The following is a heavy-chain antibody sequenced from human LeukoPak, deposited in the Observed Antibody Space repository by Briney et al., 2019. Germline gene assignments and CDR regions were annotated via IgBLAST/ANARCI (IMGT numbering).Heavy chain of an antibody. CDR2: FDPEDGET. V-gene: IGHV1-24*01. CDR1: GYTLTELS. J-gene: IGHJ4*02. CDR3: ATFPRSYLSQYYFDY. Sequence: GASVKVSCKVSGYTLTELSMHWVRQAPGKGLEWMGGFDPEDGETIYAQKFQGRVTMTEDTSTDTAYMELSSLRSEDTAVYYRATFPRSYLSQYYFDYWGQGTLVTVSS. D-gene: IGHD1-26*01.